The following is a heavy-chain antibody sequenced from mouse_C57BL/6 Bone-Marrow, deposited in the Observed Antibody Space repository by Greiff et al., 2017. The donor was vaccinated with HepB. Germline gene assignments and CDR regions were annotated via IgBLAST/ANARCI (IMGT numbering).Heavy chain of an antibody. Sequence: QVQLQQPGAELVMPGASVKLSCKASGYTFTSYWMHWVKQRPGLGLEWIGEIDPSDSYTNYNQKFKGKSTLTVDKSSSTAYMQLSSLTSEDSAVYYCARFGGAWFAYWGQGTLVTVSA. CDR2: IDPSDSYT. V-gene: IGHV1-69*01. J-gene: IGHJ3*01. CDR1: GYTFTSYW. CDR3: ARFGGAWFAY.